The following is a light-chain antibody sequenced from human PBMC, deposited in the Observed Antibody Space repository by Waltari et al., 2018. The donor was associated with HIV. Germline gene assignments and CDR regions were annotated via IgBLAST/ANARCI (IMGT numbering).Light chain of an antibody. Sequence: QSVLTQPPSASGTPGQRVIVSCSGSNSNIGNTFVYWYQHLPGTTPKLLLYKNDQRPSGVPDRFSGSKSGTSASLAISGLQSDDEDDYYCAAWDDRLRTWMFGGGTKLTVL. CDR3: AAWDDRLRTWM. CDR1: NSNIGNTF. J-gene: IGLJ3*02. V-gene: IGLV1-47*01. CDR2: KND.